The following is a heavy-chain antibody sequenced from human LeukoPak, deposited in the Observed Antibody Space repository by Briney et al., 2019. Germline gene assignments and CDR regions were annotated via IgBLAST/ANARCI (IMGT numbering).Heavy chain of an antibody. J-gene: IGHJ4*02. CDR2: ISGSGGST. CDR3: ANLPGYSSSWYPFDY. Sequence: GGSLRLSCAASGFTFSSYAMSWVRQAPGKGLEWVSAISGSGGSTYYADSVKGRFTISRDNSKNTLYLQMNSLRAEDTAVHYCANLPGYSSSWYPFDYWGQGTLVTVSS. D-gene: IGHD6-13*01. CDR1: GFTFSSYA. V-gene: IGHV3-23*01.